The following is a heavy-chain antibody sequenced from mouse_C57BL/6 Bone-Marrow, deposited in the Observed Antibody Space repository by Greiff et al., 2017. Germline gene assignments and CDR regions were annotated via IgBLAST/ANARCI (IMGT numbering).Heavy chain of an antibody. CDR3: ARHGDVYPFAY. CDR1: GFTFSSYG. V-gene: IGHV5-6*01. CDR2: ISSGGSYT. Sequence: EVQRVESGGDLVKPGGSLKLSCAASGFTFSSYGMSWVRQTPDKRLEWVATISSGGSYTYYPDSVKGRFTISRDNAKNTLYLQMSSLKSSDTAMYYCARHGDVYPFAYWGQGTLVTVSA. J-gene: IGHJ3*01.